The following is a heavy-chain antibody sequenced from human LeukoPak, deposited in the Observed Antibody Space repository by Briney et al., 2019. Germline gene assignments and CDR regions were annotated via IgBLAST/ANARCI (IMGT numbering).Heavy chain of an antibody. V-gene: IGHV3-7*01. CDR2: IKQDGSEK. CDR3: ARIYCSSTNCDRWNAFDI. Sequence: PGGSLRLSCVASGFSLRSYWMSWVRQAPGKGLEWVANIKQDGSEKFYVDSVKGRFTISRDNAENSLYLQMNSLRVEDMGVYYCARIYCSSTNCDRWNAFDIWGQGTMVTGSS. J-gene: IGHJ3*02. CDR1: GFSLRSYW. D-gene: IGHD2-2*01.